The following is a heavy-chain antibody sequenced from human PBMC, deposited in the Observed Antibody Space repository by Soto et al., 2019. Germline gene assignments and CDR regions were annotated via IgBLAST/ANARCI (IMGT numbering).Heavy chain of an antibody. D-gene: IGHD3-16*02. CDR2: IYHSGST. Sequence: SETLSLTCAVSSGSISSSNWWSWVRQPPGKGLEWIGEIYHSGSTNYNPSLKSRVTISVDKSKNQFSLKLSSVTAADTAVYYCARQGYYDYIWGSYRYFDYWGQGTLVTVSS. V-gene: IGHV4-4*02. CDR3: ARQGYYDYIWGSYRYFDY. CDR1: SGSISSSNW. J-gene: IGHJ4*02.